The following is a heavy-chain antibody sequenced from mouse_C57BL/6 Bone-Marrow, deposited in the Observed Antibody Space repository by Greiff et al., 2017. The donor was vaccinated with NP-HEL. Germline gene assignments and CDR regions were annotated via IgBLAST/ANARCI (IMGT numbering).Heavy chain of an antibody. V-gene: IGHV1-64*01. CDR1: GYTFTSYW. Sequence: QVQLQQPGAELVKPGASVKLSCKASGYTFTSYWMHWVKQRPGQGLEWIGMIHPNSGSTNYNEKFKSKATLTVDKSSSTAYMQLRSLTAEDSAVYYCARRQVRGCAYWGQGTLVTVSA. CDR3: ARRQVRGCAY. CDR2: IHPNSGST. J-gene: IGHJ3*01. D-gene: IGHD3-2*02.